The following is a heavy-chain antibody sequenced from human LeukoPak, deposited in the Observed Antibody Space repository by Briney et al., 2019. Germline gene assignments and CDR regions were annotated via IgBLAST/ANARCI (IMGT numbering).Heavy chain of an antibody. Sequence: SETLSLTCTVSGGSISSYYWSWIRQPPGKGLEWIGYIYYSGSTNYNPSLKSRVTISVDTSKNQFSLKLSSVTAADTAVYYCARDGLWFGGMDVWGQGTTVTVSS. CDR1: GGSISSYY. CDR2: IYYSGST. CDR3: ARDGLWFGGMDV. J-gene: IGHJ6*02. D-gene: IGHD3-10*01. V-gene: IGHV4-59*12.